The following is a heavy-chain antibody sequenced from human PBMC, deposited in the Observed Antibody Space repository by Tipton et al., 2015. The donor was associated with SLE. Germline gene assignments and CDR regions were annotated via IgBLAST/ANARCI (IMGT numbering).Heavy chain of an antibody. J-gene: IGHJ4*02. V-gene: IGHV3-23*01. Sequence: SLRLSCVGSGFTLRSYGMSWVRQAPGKGLQWVSSISGSGGSTYYADSVKGRFTISKDNSKNTMYVEMNSLRADDTAVYYCAKDRVADYDFWNGYSFENWGQGILVTVSS. CDR2: ISGSGGST. CDR3: AKDRVADYDFWNGYSFEN. D-gene: IGHD3-3*01. CDR1: GFTLRSYG.